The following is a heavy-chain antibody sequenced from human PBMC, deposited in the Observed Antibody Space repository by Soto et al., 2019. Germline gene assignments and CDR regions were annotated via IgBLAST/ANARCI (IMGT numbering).Heavy chain of an antibody. CDR2: IYYSGST. Sequence: PSETLSLTCTVSGGSISSGGYYWSWIRQHPGKGLEWIGYIYYSGSTYYNPSLKSRVTISVDTSKNQFSLKLSSVTAADTAVYYCALENSSSSLDYWGQGTLATVSS. V-gene: IGHV4-31*03. J-gene: IGHJ4*02. CDR3: ALENSSSSLDY. D-gene: IGHD6-6*01. CDR1: GGSISSGGYY.